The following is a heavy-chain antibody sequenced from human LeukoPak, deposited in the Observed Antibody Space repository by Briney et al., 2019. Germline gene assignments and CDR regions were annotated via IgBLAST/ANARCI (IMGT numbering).Heavy chain of an antibody. CDR2: ISSSSSYI. Sequence: GGSLRLSCAASGFTFSRNSMNWVRQAPGKGLEWVSSISSSSSYIYYADSVKGRFTISRDNAKNSLYLQMNSLRAEDTAVYYCASLRGAYYYDSSGYYESHDDAFDIWGQGTMVTVSS. D-gene: IGHD3-22*01. V-gene: IGHV3-21*01. J-gene: IGHJ3*02. CDR1: GFTFSRNS. CDR3: ASLRGAYYYDSSGYYESHDDAFDI.